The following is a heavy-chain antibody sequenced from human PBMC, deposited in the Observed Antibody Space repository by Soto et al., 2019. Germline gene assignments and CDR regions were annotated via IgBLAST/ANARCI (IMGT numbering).Heavy chain of an antibody. V-gene: IGHV1-69*01. CDR1: GGTFSSYA. Sequence: QVQLVQSGAEVQKPGSSVKVSCKASGGTFSSYAISWVRQAPGQGLEWMGGIIPIFGTANYAQKFQGRVTITADESTSTAYMELSSLRSEDTAVYYCARGGTYCSGGSCYSAPHFDYWGQGTLVTVSS. D-gene: IGHD2-15*01. CDR2: IIPIFGTA. J-gene: IGHJ4*02. CDR3: ARGGTYCSGGSCYSAPHFDY.